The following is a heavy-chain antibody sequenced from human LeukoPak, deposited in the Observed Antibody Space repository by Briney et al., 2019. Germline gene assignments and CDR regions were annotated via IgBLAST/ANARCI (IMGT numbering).Heavy chain of an antibody. CDR2: IYYSGST. CDR1: GGSISSYY. CDR3: ARQGARFRYSYGSFDY. J-gene: IGHJ4*02. V-gene: IGHV4-59*01. D-gene: IGHD5-18*01. Sequence: SETLSLTCTVSGGSISSYYWSWIRQPPGKGLEWIGYIYYSGSTNYNPSLKSRVTISVDTSKNQFSLKLSSVTAADTAVYYCARQGARFRYSYGSFDYWGQGTLVTVSS.